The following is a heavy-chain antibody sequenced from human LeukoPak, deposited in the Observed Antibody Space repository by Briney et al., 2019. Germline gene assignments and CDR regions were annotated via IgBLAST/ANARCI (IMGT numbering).Heavy chain of an antibody. V-gene: IGHV3-53*01. CDR3: ARDWGGVVVIRNYFDY. D-gene: IGHD3-22*01. J-gene: IGHJ4*02. Sequence: GGSLRLSCAASGFTVSSKYMSWVRQAPGKGLEWVSIIYSGGSTYHADSAKGRFTISRDNSKNTLYLQMNSLRAEDTAVYYCARDWGGVVVIRNYFDYWGQGTLVTVSS. CDR1: GFTVSSKY. CDR2: IYSGGST.